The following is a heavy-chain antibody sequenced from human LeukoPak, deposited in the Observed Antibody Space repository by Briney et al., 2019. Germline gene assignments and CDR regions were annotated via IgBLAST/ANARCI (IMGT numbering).Heavy chain of an antibody. CDR3: AKVGSGSYAQPFDC. CDR2: LSDGGGDST. D-gene: IGHD3-10*01. V-gene: IGHV3-23*01. J-gene: IGHJ4*02. Sequence: GGSLRLSCAASGFTFTNYAMSWVRQAPGKGLEWVSALSDGGGDSTYYADSVRGRFTISRDNSKNTVYLQMNSLRAEDTAVYYCAKVGSGSYAQPFDCWGQGTLVTVSS. CDR1: GFTFTNYA.